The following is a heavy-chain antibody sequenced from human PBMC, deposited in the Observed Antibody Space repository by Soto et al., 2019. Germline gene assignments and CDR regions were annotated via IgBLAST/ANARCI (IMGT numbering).Heavy chain of an antibody. CDR1: GGSVSSGSYY. Sequence: SETLSLTCTVSGGSVSSGSYYWSWIRQPPGKGLEWIGYIYYSGSTNYNPSLKSRVTISVDTSKNQFSLKLSSVTAADTAVYYCARVKEGDYDFWSGYYKYYYYGMDVWGQGTTVTVSS. V-gene: IGHV4-61*01. CDR2: IYYSGST. CDR3: ARVKEGDYDFWSGYYKYYYYGMDV. J-gene: IGHJ6*02. D-gene: IGHD3-3*01.